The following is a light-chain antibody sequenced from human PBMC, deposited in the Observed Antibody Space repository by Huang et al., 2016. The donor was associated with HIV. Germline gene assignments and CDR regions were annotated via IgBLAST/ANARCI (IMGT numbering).Light chain of an antibody. CDR3: HQYGTSPWT. J-gene: IGKJ1*01. CDR2: GAS. CDR1: QSVTGSS. V-gene: IGKV3-20*01. Sequence: EIVLTQSPGTLSLSPGEGATLSCRASQSVTGSSVAWYQQKRGQAPRLLVFGASTRASGIADRFSGSGSGTDFILTIDRLESEDSAMYYCHQYGTSPWTFGQGTKVEIK.